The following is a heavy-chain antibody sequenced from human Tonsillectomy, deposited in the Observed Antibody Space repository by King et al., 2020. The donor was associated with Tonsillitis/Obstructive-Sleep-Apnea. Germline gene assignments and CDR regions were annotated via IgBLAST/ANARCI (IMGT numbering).Heavy chain of an antibody. CDR3: ARDRGPGGYGTWGCAFDI. CDR1: GFTFSSYG. CDR2: IWYDGSNK. J-gene: IGHJ3*02. D-gene: IGHD5-12*01. Sequence: VQLVESGGGVVQPGRSLRLSCAASGFTFSSYGMHWVRQAPGKGLEWVSVIWYDGSNKYYADSVKGRFTISRDNSKNTLYLQMNSLRADDTAGYYCARDRGPGGYGTWGCAFDIWGQGTMVTVSS. V-gene: IGHV3-33*01.